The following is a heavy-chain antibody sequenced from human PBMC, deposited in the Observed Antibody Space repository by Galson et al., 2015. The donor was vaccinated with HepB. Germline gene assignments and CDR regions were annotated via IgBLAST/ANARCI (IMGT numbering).Heavy chain of an antibody. D-gene: IGHD6-19*01. CDR3: ARAPPESSGWYSHFDY. V-gene: IGHV3-21*01. CDR2: ISSSSSYI. J-gene: IGHJ4*02. Sequence: SLRLSCAASGFTFSSYSMNWVRQAPGKGLEWVSSISSSSSYIYYADSVKGRFTISRDNAKNSLYLQMNSLRAEDTAVYYWARAPPESSGWYSHFDYWGQGTLVTVSS. CDR1: GFTFSSYS.